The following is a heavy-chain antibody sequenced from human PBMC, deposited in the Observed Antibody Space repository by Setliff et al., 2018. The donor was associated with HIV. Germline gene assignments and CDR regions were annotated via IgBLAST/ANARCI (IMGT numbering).Heavy chain of an antibody. Sequence: PSETLSLTCDVSGYSISSGYYWGWIRQPPGKGLGWIGSLYHSGSTYYSPSLKSRVTISVDTSKNQFSLKLTSVTAADTAFYYCATQGVDYGDPNDYWGQGTLVTVSS. D-gene: IGHD4-17*01. CDR2: LYHSGST. J-gene: IGHJ4*02. V-gene: IGHV4-38-2*01. CDR3: ATQGVDYGDPNDY. CDR1: GYSISSGYY.